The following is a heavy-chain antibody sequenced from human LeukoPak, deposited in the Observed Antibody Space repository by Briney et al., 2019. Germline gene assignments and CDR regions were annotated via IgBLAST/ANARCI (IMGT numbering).Heavy chain of an antibody. D-gene: IGHD3-10*01. Sequence: SQTLSLTCTVSGGSINSPGYYWSWLRQHPGRGLEWIGYIYNSGSTYNNPSLKSRVTISVDTSKNQFSLKLSSVTAADTAIYYCARDKSGSGSYTDDYHAMDVWRKGTTVTDSS. CDR1: GGSINSPGYY. V-gene: IGHV4-31*03. CDR2: IYNSGST. J-gene: IGHJ6*04. CDR3: ARDKSGSGSYTDDYHAMDV.